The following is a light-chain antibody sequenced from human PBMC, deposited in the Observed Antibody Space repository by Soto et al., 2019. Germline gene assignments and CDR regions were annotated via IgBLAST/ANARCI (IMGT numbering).Light chain of an antibody. Sequence: QSALTQPASVSGSPGQSITISCTGTSSDVGVYNYVSWFQHHPGKAPKLMIYDVSNRPSGVSNRFSGSKSGNTASLTISWLHAEDEADYYCSSFTSSSTLWVFGGGTKLTVL. V-gene: IGLV2-14*03. J-gene: IGLJ3*02. CDR3: SSFTSSSTLWV. CDR2: DVS. CDR1: SSDVGVYNY.